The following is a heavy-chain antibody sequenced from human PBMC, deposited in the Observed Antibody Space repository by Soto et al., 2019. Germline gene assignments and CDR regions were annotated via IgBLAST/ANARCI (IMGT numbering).Heavy chain of an antibody. D-gene: IGHD3-3*01. Sequence: GESLKISCQGSGYSFTSYWISWVRQMPGKGLEWMGRIDPSDSYTNYSPSFQGHVTISADKSISTAYLQWSSLKASDTAMYYCARLHYVTIFGVVYGMDVWGHGTTVT. V-gene: IGHV5-10-1*01. J-gene: IGHJ6*02. CDR2: IDPSDSYT. CDR3: ARLHYVTIFGVVYGMDV. CDR1: GYSFTSYW.